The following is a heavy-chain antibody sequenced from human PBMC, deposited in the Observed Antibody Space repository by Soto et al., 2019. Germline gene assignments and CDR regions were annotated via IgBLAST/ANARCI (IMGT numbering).Heavy chain of an antibody. V-gene: IGHV3-33*01. D-gene: IGHD2-8*02. CDR3: ARDGIGGVAFWGYLDL. CDR2: IRFEGSNI. CDR1: ESIFRGYG. J-gene: IGHJ4*02. Sequence: QVQLVESGGGVVQAGGSLRLACAAPESIFRGYGIYYVRQAPGKGLECVAIIRFEGSNIKYADAVMGRLTISRDNSKTIVFLEINSLSVEDKDLYYCARDGIGGVAFWGYLDLWGQGTPVPFAS.